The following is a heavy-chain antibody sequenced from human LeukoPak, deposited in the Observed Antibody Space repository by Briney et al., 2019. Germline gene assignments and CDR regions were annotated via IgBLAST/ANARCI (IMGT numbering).Heavy chain of an antibody. Sequence: KPSETLSLTCAVYGGSFSSYYWSWIRQPPGKGLEWIGYIYYSGSTNYNPSPKSRVTISVDTSKNQFSLKLSSVTAADTAVYYCARGGSRITIFGVVQINWFDPWGQGTLVTVSS. V-gene: IGHV4-59*08. CDR3: ARGGSRITIFGVVQINWFDP. D-gene: IGHD3-3*01. CDR1: GGSFSSYY. J-gene: IGHJ5*02. CDR2: IYYSGST.